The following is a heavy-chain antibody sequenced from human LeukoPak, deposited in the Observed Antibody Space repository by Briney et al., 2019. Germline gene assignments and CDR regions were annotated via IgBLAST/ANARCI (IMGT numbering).Heavy chain of an antibody. CDR2: ISGSGGRT. Sequence: PVGSLRLSCAAAGITFDSYAMSWVRQAPGKGLEWISVISGSGGRTSYADSVKGRFIISRNNSKNTLHLQMHSLRAEDTAVYYCVKEKLAYCGGDCFGEYFQDWGQGTLVTVSS. V-gene: IGHV3-23*01. CDR3: VKEKLAYCGGDCFGEYFQD. J-gene: IGHJ1*01. CDR1: GITFDSYA. D-gene: IGHD2-21*02.